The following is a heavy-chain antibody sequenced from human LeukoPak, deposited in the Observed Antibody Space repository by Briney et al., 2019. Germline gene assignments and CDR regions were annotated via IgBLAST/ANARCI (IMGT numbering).Heavy chain of an antibody. J-gene: IGHJ4*02. CDR1: GGSISSGSYY. D-gene: IGHD4-17*01. CDR3: ARGRHGLQPFDY. CDR2: IYTSGST. Sequence: PSETLSLTCTVSGGSISSGSYYWSWIRQPAGKGLEWIGRIYTSGSTNYNPSLKSRVTISVDTSKNQISLKLSSVTAADTAAYYCARGRHGLQPFDYWGQGTLVTVSS. V-gene: IGHV4-61*02.